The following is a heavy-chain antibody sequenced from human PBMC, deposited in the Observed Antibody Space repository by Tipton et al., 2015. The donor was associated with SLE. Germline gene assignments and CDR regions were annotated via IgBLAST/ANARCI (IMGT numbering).Heavy chain of an antibody. J-gene: IGHJ4*02. CDR1: GVSITSGGYY. CDR3: ARQWGALVY. CDR2: IYYSGST. Sequence: TLSLTCTVSGVSITSGGYYWTWIRQHPGKGLEWIGYIYYSGSTYYNPSLKSRVIISVDTSKNQFSLNLSSVTAADTAVYYCARQWGALVYRGQETLLAVAS. V-gene: IGHV4-31*03. D-gene: IGHD1-26*01.